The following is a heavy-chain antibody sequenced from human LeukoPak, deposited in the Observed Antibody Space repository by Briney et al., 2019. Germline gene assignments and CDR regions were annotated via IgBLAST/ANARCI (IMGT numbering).Heavy chain of an antibody. D-gene: IGHD6-19*01. CDR3: AKGHSSGWYYFDY. Sequence: GGSLRLSCAASGFTFSSYGMHWARQAPGKGLEWVAVISYHGSNKYYADSVKGRFTISRDNSKNTLYLQMNSLRAEDTAMYYCAKGHSSGWYYFDYWGQGTLVTVSS. J-gene: IGHJ4*02. V-gene: IGHV3-30*18. CDR1: GFTFSSYG. CDR2: ISYHGSNK.